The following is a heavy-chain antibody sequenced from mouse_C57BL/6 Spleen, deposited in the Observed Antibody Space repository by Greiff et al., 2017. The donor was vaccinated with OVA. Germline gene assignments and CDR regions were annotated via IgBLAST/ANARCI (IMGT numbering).Heavy chain of an antibody. Sequence: EVHLVESGGGLVQPGGSLKLSCAASGFTFSDYGMAWVRQAPRKGPEWVAFISNLAYSIYYADTVTGRFTISRENAKNTLYLEMSSLRSEDTAMYYCAREGTGTWYFDVWGTGTTVTVSS. CDR2: ISNLAYSI. D-gene: IGHD4-1*01. CDR3: AREGTGTWYFDV. J-gene: IGHJ1*03. CDR1: GFTFSDYG. V-gene: IGHV5-15*01.